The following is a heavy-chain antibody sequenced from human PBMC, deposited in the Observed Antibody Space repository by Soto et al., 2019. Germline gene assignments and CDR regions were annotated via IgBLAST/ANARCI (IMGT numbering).Heavy chain of an antibody. Sequence: GGSLRLSCAASGFTFDDYAMHWVRQAPGKGLEWVSLISWDGGSTYYADSVKGRFTISRDNSKNSLYLQMNSLRAEDTALYYCAKDFGALTAAAGSIDYWGQGTLVTVSS. J-gene: IGHJ4*02. CDR1: GFTFDDYA. CDR2: ISWDGGST. CDR3: AKDFGALTAAAGSIDY. D-gene: IGHD6-13*01. V-gene: IGHV3-43D*03.